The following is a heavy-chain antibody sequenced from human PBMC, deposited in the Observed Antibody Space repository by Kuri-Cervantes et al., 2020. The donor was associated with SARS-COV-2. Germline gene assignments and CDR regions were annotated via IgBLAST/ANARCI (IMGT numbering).Heavy chain of an antibody. CDR2: MNPNSGNT. CDR3: ARGWQQQLVGDAFDI. J-gene: IGHJ3*02. Sequence: ASVKVSCKASGGTFSSYAISWVRQATGQGLEWMGWMNPNSGNTGYAQKFQGRVTITRNTSISTAYMELSSLRSEDTAVYYCARGWQQQLVGDAFDIWGQGTMVTVSS. V-gene: IGHV1-8*03. CDR1: GGTFSSYA. D-gene: IGHD6-13*01.